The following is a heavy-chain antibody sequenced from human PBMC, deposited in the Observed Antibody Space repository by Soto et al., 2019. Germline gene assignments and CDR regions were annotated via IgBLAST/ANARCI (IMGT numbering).Heavy chain of an antibody. J-gene: IGHJ4*02. D-gene: IGHD6-19*01. Sequence: GGSLRLSCAASGFTFSSYEMHWVSQAPGKGLQWVAFISYDGSKKYYADSVKGRFTISRDNSKNTLYLQLNSLRVEDSAVYYCASEIAVAAYGYWGQGTLVTVSS. CDR3: ASEIAVAAYGY. CDR1: GFTFSSYE. V-gene: IGHV3-30-3*01. CDR2: ISYDGSKK.